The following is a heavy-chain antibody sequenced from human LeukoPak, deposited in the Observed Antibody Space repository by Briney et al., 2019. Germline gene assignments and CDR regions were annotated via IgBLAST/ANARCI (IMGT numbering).Heavy chain of an antibody. J-gene: IGHJ4*02. CDR1: GFTFSSYW. V-gene: IGHV3-7*01. CDR3: ARLSGESTIYDY. Sequence: PGGSLRLSCAASGFTFSSYWMSWVRQAPGKGLEWVANIKQGGSEKYYVDSVKGRFTISRDNAKNSLYLQMNSLRVGDTAIYYCARLSGESTIYDYWGQGTLVTVSS. CDR2: IKQGGSEK. D-gene: IGHD5/OR15-5a*01.